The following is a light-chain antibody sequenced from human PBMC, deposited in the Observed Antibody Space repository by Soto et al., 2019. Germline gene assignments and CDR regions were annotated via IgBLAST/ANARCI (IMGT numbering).Light chain of an antibody. J-gene: IGLJ2*01. CDR2: SNN. CDR3: ASWDDSLNGVV. Sequence: QSALTQPPSASGTPGQRVTISCSGSSSNIGNNTVHWYQQLPGTAPQLLIYSNNQRPSGVPDRISGSKSGTSASLAISGLQSDDEADYYCASWDDSLNGVVFGGGTKVTVL. CDR1: SSNIGNNT. V-gene: IGLV1-44*01.